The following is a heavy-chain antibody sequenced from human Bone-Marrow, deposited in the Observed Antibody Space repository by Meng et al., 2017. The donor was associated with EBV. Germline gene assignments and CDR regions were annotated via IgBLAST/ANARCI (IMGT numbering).Heavy chain of an antibody. CDR1: GGSVSSGSYY. CDR2: IYYSGST. J-gene: IGHJ6*02. CDR3: ARTAHYYGMDV. Sequence: QVQLQESGPGLVKPSETLSLTCTVSGGSVSSGSYYWSWIRQPPGKGLEWIGYIYYSGSTNYNPSLKSRVTISVDTSKNQFSLKLSSVTAADTAVYYCARTAHYYGMDVWGQGTTVTVSS. V-gene: IGHV4-61*01.